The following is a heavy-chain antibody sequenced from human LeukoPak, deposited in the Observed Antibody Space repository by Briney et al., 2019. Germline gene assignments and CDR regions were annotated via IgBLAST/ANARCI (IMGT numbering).Heavy chain of an antibody. Sequence: PSQTLSLTCTVSGGSISSGSYYWSWIRQPAGKGLEWIGRIYTSGSTNYNPSLKSRVTISVDTSKNQFSLKLSSVTAADTAVYYCASGDYYDSSGYPIWGQGTLVTVSS. V-gene: IGHV4-61*02. CDR3: ASGDYYDSSGYPI. CDR1: GGSISSGSYY. D-gene: IGHD3-22*01. J-gene: IGHJ4*02. CDR2: IYTSGST.